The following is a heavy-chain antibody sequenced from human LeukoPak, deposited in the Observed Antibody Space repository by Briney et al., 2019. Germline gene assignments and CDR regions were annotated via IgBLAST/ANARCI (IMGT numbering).Heavy chain of an antibody. Sequence: PGGSLRLSCAASGLTVNSNYMSWVRQSPGKGLEWVSIISNGGTTFYADSVKGRFTISRDNSKNTMYLQMNNPRVEDTAVYYCARGGDTMGSSRSAFDIWGQGTPVTVSS. V-gene: IGHV3-53*01. D-gene: IGHD2-2*01. J-gene: IGHJ3*02. CDR2: ISNGGTT. CDR3: ARGGDTMGSSRSAFDI. CDR1: GLTVNSNY.